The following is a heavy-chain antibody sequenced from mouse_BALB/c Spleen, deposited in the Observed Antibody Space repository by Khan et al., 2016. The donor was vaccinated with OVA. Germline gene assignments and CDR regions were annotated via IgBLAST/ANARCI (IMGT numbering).Heavy chain of an antibody. V-gene: IGHV1S135*01. D-gene: IGHD3-1*01. Sequence: VQLKQSGPELMKPGTSMKISCTASGYSFTNYYIHWVKQSHGKSLEWIGYIDPFNGGTGYNQRFKGKATLTLDKSSSTAYMHLSSMTTEYSEVYYCARGGLGLRAYAMDYWGQGTSVSVSS. J-gene: IGHJ4*01. CDR2: IDPFNGGT. CDR1: GYSFTNYY. CDR3: ARGGLGLRAYAMDY.